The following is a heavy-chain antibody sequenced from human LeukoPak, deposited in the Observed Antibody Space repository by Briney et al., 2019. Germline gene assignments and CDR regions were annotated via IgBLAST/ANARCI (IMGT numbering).Heavy chain of an antibody. CDR3: ARGKVTTSAFDI. CDR1: GGSISIYY. D-gene: IGHD4-17*01. V-gene: IGHV4-59*01. J-gene: IGHJ3*02. Sequence: PSETLSLTCTVSGGSISIYYWGCVRQPPGKGLECGGYISYSGSTNYNPSLKSRVPISVEPSQNPISLKLSSVTAADTAVYYCARGKVTTSAFDIWGQGKMVTVSS. CDR2: ISYSGST.